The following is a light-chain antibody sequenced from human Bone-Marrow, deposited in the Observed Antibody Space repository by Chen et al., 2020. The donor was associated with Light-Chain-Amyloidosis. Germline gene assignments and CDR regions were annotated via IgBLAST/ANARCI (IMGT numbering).Light chain of an antibody. CDR2: WAS. CDR3: QQYYSTPYT. J-gene: IGKJ2*01. Sequence: DIVMTQSPDSLAVSLGERATIHCKSSESLLYRSNNKNSLGWYQPKPGQSPKLLMYWASTRESGVPDRFSGSGSGTDFTLTISSLQAEDVAVYYCQQYYSTPYTFGQGTKLEIQ. V-gene: IGKV4-1*01. CDR1: ESLLYRSNNKNS.